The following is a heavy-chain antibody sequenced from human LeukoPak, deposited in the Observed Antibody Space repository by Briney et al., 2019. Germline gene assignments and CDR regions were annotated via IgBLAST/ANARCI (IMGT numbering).Heavy chain of an antibody. D-gene: IGHD6-13*01. V-gene: IGHV4-39*01. J-gene: IGHJ6*03. CDR3: ARRPSIGRSWYGGYYYYMDV. CDR1: GGSISSSSYY. CDR2: IYYSGST. Sequence: PSETLSLTCTVSGGSISSSSYYWGWIRQPPGKGLEWIGSIYYSGSTYYNPSLKSRVTISVDTSKNQFSLKLSSVTAADTAVYYCARRPSIGRSWYGGYYYYMDVWGKGTTVTVSS.